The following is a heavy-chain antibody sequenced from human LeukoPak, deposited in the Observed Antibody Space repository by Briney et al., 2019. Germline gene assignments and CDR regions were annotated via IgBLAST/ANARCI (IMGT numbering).Heavy chain of an antibody. D-gene: IGHD6-13*01. Sequence: ASVKVSCKASGYTFIGYYMHWVRQAPGQGLEWMGWINLNSGGTKYAQKFQVRVTMTRDTSITTAYMELSRLRSDDTAVYYCARDSAAAGGLSFDYWGQGTLATVSS. V-gene: IGHV1-2*02. CDR3: ARDSAAAGGLSFDY. CDR2: INLNSGGT. J-gene: IGHJ4*02. CDR1: GYTFIGYY.